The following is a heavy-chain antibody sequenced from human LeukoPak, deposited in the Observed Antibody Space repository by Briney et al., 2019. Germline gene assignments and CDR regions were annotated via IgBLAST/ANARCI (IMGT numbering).Heavy chain of an antibody. D-gene: IGHD6-13*01. CDR1: GYTFTSYD. Sequence: ASVKVSCKASGYTFTSYDINWVRQATGQGLEWMGWMNPNSGNTGYAQKFQGRVTMTRNTSISTAYMELSSLRSEDTAVYYCARQQLVIKNWFDPWGQGTLVTVSS. V-gene: IGHV1-8*01. J-gene: IGHJ5*02. CDR2: MNPNSGNT. CDR3: ARQQLVIKNWFDP.